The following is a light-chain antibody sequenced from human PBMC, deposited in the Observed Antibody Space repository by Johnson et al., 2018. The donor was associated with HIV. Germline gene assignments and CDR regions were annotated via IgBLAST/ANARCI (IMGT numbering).Light chain of an antibody. Sequence: QSLLTQPPSVSAAPGQKVTISCSGSSSNIGNNYVSWYQQLPGTAPKLLIYENNKRPSGIPDRFSGSKSGTSATLGITGLQNGDEADYYCGNWVSSLSGLYVFRTGSKVTVL. CDR2: ENN. J-gene: IGLJ1*01. CDR1: SSNIGNNY. CDR3: GNWVSSLSGLYV. V-gene: IGLV1-51*02.